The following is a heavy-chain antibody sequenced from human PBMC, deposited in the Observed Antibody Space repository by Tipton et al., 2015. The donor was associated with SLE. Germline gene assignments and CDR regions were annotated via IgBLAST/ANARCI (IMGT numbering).Heavy chain of an antibody. CDR2: INHSGST. V-gene: IGHV4-34*01. J-gene: IGHJ4*02. CDR1: GGSFSGYY. CDR3: ARRIAVSEFFDA. Sequence: TLSLTCGVYGGSFSGYYWSWIRQPPGKGLEWIGEINHSGSTNYNPSLKSRVTISVDTSKNQFSLKLSSVTAADTAVYYCARRIAVSEFFDAWGQGTLVTVSA. D-gene: IGHD6-19*01.